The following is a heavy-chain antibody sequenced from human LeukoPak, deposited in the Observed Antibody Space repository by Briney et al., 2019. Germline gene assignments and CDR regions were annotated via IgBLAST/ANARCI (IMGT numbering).Heavy chain of an antibody. CDR2: IYYSGST. Sequence: SETLSLTCAVSGGSISSSSYYWGWIRQPPGKGLEWIGSIYYSGSTYYNPSLKSRVTISVDTSKSQFSLQLNSVTPEDTAVYYCAREITGTTAHYYYYYYMDVWGKGTTVTVSS. D-gene: IGHD1-7*01. CDR3: AREITGTTAHYYYYYYMDV. CDR1: GGSISSSSYY. J-gene: IGHJ6*03. V-gene: IGHV4-39*02.